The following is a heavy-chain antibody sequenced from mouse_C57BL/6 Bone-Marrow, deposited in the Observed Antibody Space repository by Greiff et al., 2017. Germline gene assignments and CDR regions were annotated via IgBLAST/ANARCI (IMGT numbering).Heavy chain of an antibody. CDR1: GYTFTSYG. V-gene: IGHV1-81*01. Sequence: VKLVESGAELARPGASVKLSCKASGYTFTSYGISWVKQRTGQGLEWIGEIYPRSGNTYYNEKFKGKATLTADKSSSTAYMELRSLTSEDSAVYFCAREDYYGSSSYAMDYWGQGTSVTVSS. D-gene: IGHD1-1*01. J-gene: IGHJ4*01. CDR3: AREDYYGSSSYAMDY. CDR2: IYPRSGNT.